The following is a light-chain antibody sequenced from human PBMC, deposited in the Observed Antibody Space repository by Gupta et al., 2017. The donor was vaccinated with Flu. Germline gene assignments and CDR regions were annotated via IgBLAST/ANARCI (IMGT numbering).Light chain of an antibody. CDR3: RQHDNFPYT. Sequence: PAFMSATPGDKVNITCKASQDIDDDINWYHQKPGEAAIFLTREATTLGTGIPARFSGRGYGTDFTHTIHNLESADAAYYFCRQHDNFPYTFGQGTKLEIK. V-gene: IGKV5-2*01. CDR2: EAT. CDR1: QDIDDD. J-gene: IGKJ2*01.